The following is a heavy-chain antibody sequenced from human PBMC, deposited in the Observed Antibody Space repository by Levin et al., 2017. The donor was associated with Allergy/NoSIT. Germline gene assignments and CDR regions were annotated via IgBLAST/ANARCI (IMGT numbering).Heavy chain of an antibody. CDR2: INHSGST. D-gene: IGHD3-16*01. CDR1: GGSFSGYY. Sequence: SQTLSLPCAVYGGSFSGYYWSWIRQPPGKGLEWIGEINHSGSTNYNPSLKSRVTISVDTSKNQFSLKLSSVTAADTAVYYCARGRGGTVDYWGQGTLVTVSS. J-gene: IGHJ4*02. CDR3: ARGRGGTVDY. V-gene: IGHV4-34*01.